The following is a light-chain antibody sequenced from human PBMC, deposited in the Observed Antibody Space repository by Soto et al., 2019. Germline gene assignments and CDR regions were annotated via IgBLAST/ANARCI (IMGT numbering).Light chain of an antibody. J-gene: IGKJ3*01. CDR1: QGISNY. CDR2: GAS. CDR3: QQLEYYPRT. V-gene: IGKV1-9*01. Sequence: SAFSLSVTERERVSNTCRASQGISNYLVWYQQKPGKAPNLLIYGASTLQSGVPSRFSGSGSGTDFTLTIDSLQAEDVATYCSQQLEYYPRTFGPGTKVDIK.